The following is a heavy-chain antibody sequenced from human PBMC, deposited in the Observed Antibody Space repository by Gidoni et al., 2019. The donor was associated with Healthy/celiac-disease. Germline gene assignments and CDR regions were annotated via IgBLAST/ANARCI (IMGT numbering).Heavy chain of an antibody. CDR3: ARGDILTGYYLDY. J-gene: IGHJ4*02. CDR1: GGSFSGYY. Sequence: QVQLQQWGAGLLKPSETLSLTCAVYGGSFSGYYWIWIRQPPGKGLEWIGEINHSGSTNYNPSLKSRVTISVDTSKNQFSLKLSSVTAADTAVYYCARGDILTGYYLDYWGQGTLVTVSS. CDR2: INHSGST. V-gene: IGHV4-34*01. D-gene: IGHD3-9*01.